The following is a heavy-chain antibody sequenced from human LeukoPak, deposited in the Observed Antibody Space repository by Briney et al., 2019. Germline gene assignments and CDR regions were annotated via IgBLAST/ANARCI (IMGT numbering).Heavy chain of an antibody. J-gene: IGHJ5*02. CDR3: ARDLRDSSGYSLTWFDP. V-gene: IGHV4-4*07. D-gene: IGHD3-22*01. Sequence: SETLSLTCTVSGGSISSYYWSWIRQPAGKGLEWIGRIYTSGSTNYNPSLKSRVTMSVDTSKNQFSLKLSSVTAADTGVYYCARDLRDSSGYSLTWFDPWGQGTLVTVSS. CDR1: GGSISSYY. CDR2: IYTSGST.